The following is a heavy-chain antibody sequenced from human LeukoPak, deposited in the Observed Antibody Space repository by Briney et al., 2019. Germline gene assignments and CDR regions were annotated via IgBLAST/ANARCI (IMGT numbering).Heavy chain of an antibody. D-gene: IGHD5-12*01. CDR1: GGSFSGYY. CDR2: INHSGRT. CDR3: SRGGPPAYDYALDH. J-gene: IGHJ4*02. Sequence: SETLSLTCPVYGGSFSGYYWRWIRQPPGQGLEGIGEINHSGRTNYNPSLKSRVTISVGRSKNQFVLTVTAVSAADPPVGCWSRGGPPAYDYALDHWGQGTLVTVSS. V-gene: IGHV4-34*01.